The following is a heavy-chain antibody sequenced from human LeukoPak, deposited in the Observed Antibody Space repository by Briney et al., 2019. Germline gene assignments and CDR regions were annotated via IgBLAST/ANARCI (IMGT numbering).Heavy chain of an antibody. CDR1: KFAFSSYS. CDR2: ITSRSKYI. J-gene: IGHJ4*02. V-gene: IGHV3-21*01. D-gene: IGHD6-19*01. Sequence: GGSLRLSCAASKFAFSSYSMNWFRQAPGKGLEWVASITSRSKYIFYADSVKGRFTISRVNAENSLFLQMNSLRAEDTGVYYCARDEETVAGLNGFDLWGQGTLVIVSS. CDR3: ARDEETVAGLNGFDL.